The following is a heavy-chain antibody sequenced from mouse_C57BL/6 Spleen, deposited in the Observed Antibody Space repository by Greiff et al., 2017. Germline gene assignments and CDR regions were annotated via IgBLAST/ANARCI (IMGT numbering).Heavy chain of an antibody. CDR3: ARWGYGNYAMDY. V-gene: IGHV1-18*01. CDR2: INPNNGGT. J-gene: IGHJ4*01. CDR1: GYTFTDYN. D-gene: IGHD2-10*02. Sequence: EVKLMESGPELVKPGASVKIPCKASGYTFTDYNMDWVKQSHGKSLEWIGDINPNNGGTIYNQKFKGKATLTVDKSSSTAYMELRSLTSEDTAVYYCARWGYGNYAMDYWGQGTSVTVSS.